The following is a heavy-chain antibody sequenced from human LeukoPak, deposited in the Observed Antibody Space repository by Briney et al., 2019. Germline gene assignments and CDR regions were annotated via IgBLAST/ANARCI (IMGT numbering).Heavy chain of an antibody. Sequence: SETLSLTCTVSGVSISSSSYYWGWIRQPPGKGLEWIGTIFYSGSTYYNPSLKSRVTISLDTSKNQFSLNLSSLTAADTAVYYCARDYRGTYPPGYFDYWGQGTLVTVSS. CDR3: ARDYRGTYPPGYFDY. CDR1: GVSISSSSYY. V-gene: IGHV4-39*07. CDR2: IFYSGST. J-gene: IGHJ4*02. D-gene: IGHD3-16*02.